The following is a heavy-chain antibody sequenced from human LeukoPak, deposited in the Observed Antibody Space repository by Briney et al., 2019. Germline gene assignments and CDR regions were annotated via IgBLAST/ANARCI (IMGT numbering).Heavy chain of an antibody. CDR1: GFTFSSYA. Sequence: GGSLRLSCAASGFTFSSYAMSWVRQAPGKGLEWVSAISGSGGTTYYADSVKGRFTISRDNSKNTLYLQMNSLRAEDTAVYYCAKGNIAAPRTYYFDYWGQGTLVTVSS. D-gene: IGHD6-13*01. CDR2: ISGSGGTT. V-gene: IGHV3-23*01. CDR3: AKGNIAAPRTYYFDY. J-gene: IGHJ4*02.